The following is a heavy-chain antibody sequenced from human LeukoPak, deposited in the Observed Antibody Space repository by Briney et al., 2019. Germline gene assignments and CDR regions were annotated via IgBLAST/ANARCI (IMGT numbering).Heavy chain of an antibody. CDR2: IYSGGST. Sequence: GGSLGLSCAASGFTVSSNYMSWVRQAPGKGLEWVSVIYSGGSTYYADSVKGRFTISRDNSKNTLYLQMNSLRAEDTAVYYCAGYSYGPLDYWGQGTLVTVSS. CDR3: AGYSYGPLDY. V-gene: IGHV3-66*01. CDR1: GFTVSSNY. J-gene: IGHJ4*02. D-gene: IGHD5-18*01.